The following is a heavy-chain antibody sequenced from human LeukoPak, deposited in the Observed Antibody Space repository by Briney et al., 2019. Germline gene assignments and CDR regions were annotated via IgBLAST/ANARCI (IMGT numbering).Heavy chain of an antibody. J-gene: IGHJ4*02. Sequence: PGGSLRLSCAASGFTFSDHYMDWVRQAPGKGLEWVGRIRNKANSYTAEYAASVRGRFTISRDDSKNSRYLQMNSLKTEDTAVYYCAKAGGRDYGDTPDYWGQGTLVTVSS. D-gene: IGHD4-17*01. CDR3: AKAGGRDYGDTPDY. CDR1: GFTFSDHY. CDR2: IRNKANSYTA. V-gene: IGHV3-72*01.